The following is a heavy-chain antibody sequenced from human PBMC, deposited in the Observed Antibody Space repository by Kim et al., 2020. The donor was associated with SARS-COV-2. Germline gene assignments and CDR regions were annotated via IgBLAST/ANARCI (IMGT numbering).Heavy chain of an antibody. CDR3: ARSVITRSYFDY. D-gene: IGHD4-4*01. CDR2: IYYSGST. CDR1: GGSISSGGYY. J-gene: IGHJ4*02. Sequence: SETLSLTCTVSGGSISSGGYYWSWIRQHPGKGLEWIGYIYYSGSTYYNPSLKSRVTISVDTSKNQFSLKLSSVTAADTAVYYCARSVITRSYFDYWGQGTLVTVSS. V-gene: IGHV4-31*03.